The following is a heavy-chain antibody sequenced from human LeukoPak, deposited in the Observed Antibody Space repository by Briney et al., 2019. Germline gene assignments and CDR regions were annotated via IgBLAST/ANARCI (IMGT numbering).Heavy chain of an antibody. V-gene: IGHV4-39*07. CDR3: ATAALDY. CDR2: IYYSGST. Sequence: NPSETLSLTCTVSGGSISSSSYYWGWIRQPPGKGLEWIGSIYYSGSTYYNPSLKSRVTISVDTSKNQFSLKLSSVTAADTAVYYCATAALDYWGQGTLVTVSS. CDR1: GGSISSSSYY. J-gene: IGHJ4*02.